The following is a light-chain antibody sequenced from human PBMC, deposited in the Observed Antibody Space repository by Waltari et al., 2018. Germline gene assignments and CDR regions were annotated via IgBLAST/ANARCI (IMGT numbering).Light chain of an antibody. J-gene: IGKJ5*01. Sequence: IVLTQSPGTLSLSPGERATLSCRASQSVSSSYLAWFQQRPGQAPRSIIYGASSRAAGIPDRFSGSGSGADFTLTISRLEPEDFAVYYCQQYGSSPLTFGQGTRLEIK. V-gene: IGKV3-20*01. CDR3: QQYGSSPLT. CDR2: GAS. CDR1: QSVSSSY.